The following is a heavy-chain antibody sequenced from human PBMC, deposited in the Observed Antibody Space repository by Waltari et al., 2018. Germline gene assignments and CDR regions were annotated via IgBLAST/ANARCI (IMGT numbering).Heavy chain of an antibody. CDR2: IIPIFGTA. D-gene: IGHD1-26*01. CDR1: GGTFSSYD. CDR3: ARDRRVGSYYNAFDI. V-gene: IGHV1-69*05. Sequence: QVQLVQSGAEVKKPGSSVKVSCKASGGTFSSYDSSWVRQAPGQGLEWMGGIIPIFGTANYAQKFQGRVTITTDESTSTAYMELSSLRSEDTAVYYCARDRRVGSYYNAFDIWGQGTMVTVSS. J-gene: IGHJ3*02.